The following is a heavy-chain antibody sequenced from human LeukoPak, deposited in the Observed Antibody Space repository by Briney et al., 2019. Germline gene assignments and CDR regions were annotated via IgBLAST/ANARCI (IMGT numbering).Heavy chain of an antibody. Sequence: PSETLSLTCAVYGGSFSGYYWSWIRQPPGKGLEWIGEINHSGSTNYNPSLKSRVTISVDTSKNQFSLKLSSVTAADTAVYYCAREGRSSSSGWGQGTLVTVSS. J-gene: IGHJ4*02. D-gene: IGHD6-6*01. CDR2: INHSGST. CDR3: AREGRSSSSG. V-gene: IGHV4-34*01. CDR1: GGSFSGYY.